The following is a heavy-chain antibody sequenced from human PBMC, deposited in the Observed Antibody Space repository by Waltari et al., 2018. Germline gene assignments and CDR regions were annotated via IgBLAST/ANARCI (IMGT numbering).Heavy chain of an antibody. J-gene: IGHJ4*02. CDR2: ISSSSSTI. CDR3: ARRFSWGSSLDYFDY. V-gene: IGHV3-48*04. CDR1: GFTFSSYS. D-gene: IGHD7-27*01. Sequence: EVQLVESGGGLVQPGGSLRLSCAASGFTFSSYSMNWVRQAPGKGLEWVSYISSSSSTIEHADSVKGRCTIHRDNAKNSLYLQMNSRRAEDTAVYYCARRFSWGSSLDYFDYWGQGTLVTVSS.